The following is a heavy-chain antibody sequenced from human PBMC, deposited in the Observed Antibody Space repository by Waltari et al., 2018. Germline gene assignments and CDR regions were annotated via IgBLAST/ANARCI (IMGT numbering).Heavy chain of an antibody. CDR1: GYTFTSYD. D-gene: IGHD3-3*01. CDR3: ATGGYDFWSGYYYYYGMDV. Sequence: QVQLVQSGAEVKKPGASVKVSCKASGYTFTSYDINWVRQATGQGLEWMGWMNPNSGNTGYAQKFQGRVTMTRNTSISTAYMELSSLRSEDTAVYYCATGGYDFWSGYYYYYGMDVWGQGTTVTVSS. CDR2: MNPNSGNT. V-gene: IGHV1-8*01. J-gene: IGHJ6*02.